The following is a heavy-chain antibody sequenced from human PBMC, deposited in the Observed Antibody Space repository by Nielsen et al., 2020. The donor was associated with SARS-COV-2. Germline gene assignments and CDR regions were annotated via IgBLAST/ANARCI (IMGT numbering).Heavy chain of an antibody. CDR3: AREIKGTAAALGFGYYYYGMDV. D-gene: IGHD6-13*01. CDR2: TYYRSKWYN. J-gene: IGHJ6*02. V-gene: IGHV6-1*01. Sequence: WIRQSPSRGLEWLGRTYYRSKWYNDYAVSVKSRITINPDTSKNQFSLQLNSVTPEDTAVYYCAREIKGTAAALGFGYYYYGMDVWGQGTTVTVSS.